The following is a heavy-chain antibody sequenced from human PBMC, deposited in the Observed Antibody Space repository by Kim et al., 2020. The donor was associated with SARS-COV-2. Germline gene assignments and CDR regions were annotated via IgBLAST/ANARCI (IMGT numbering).Heavy chain of an antibody. J-gene: IGHJ6*01. D-gene: IGHD6-13*01. CDR2: ISYDDVTNK. V-gene: IGHV3-30*04. CDR1: GFTFSSYA. Sequence: GGSLRLSCVVSGFTFSSYAMRWVRQAPGKGLEWVAVISYDDVTNKYYADSVKGRFTISRDNSENTLYLQMTSLRGEDTAVYYCARVASIAAAGWYYGMDV. CDR3: ARVASIAAAGWYYGMDV.